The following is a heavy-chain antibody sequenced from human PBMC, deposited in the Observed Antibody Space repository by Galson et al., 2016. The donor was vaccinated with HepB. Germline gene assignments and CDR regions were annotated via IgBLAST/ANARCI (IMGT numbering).Heavy chain of an antibody. D-gene: IGHD3-16*01. CDR1: GFIFSDYG. CDR2: VWHDGSHI. V-gene: IGHV3-33*06. J-gene: IGHJ4*02. Sequence: SLRLSCAASGFIFSDYGMHWVRQAPGKALEWVAVVWHDGSHINYVDSVKGRFTISRDNSKNTLDLQMNSLRAEDTAVYYCAKETSNWGQYYFDYWGQGTLVTVSS. CDR3: AKETSNWGQYYFDY.